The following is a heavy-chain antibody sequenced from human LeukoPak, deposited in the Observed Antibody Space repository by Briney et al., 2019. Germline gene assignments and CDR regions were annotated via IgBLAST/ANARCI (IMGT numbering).Heavy chain of an antibody. Sequence: SETLSLTCTVSGGSISSNSYYWGWIRQPPGKGLEWIGSFFYSGTTYYSPSLKSRVTISVDTSKNQFSLKLSSVTAADTAVYYCARGATSLSYFDSRGQGTLVTVSS. J-gene: IGHJ4*02. D-gene: IGHD2/OR15-2a*01. V-gene: IGHV4-39*07. CDR2: FFYSGTT. CDR1: GGSISSNSYY. CDR3: ARGATSLSYFDS.